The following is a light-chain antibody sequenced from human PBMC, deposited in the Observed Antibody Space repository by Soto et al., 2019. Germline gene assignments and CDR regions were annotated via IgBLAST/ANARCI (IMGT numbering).Light chain of an antibody. V-gene: IGLV2-14*03. CDR3: SSYTSSSTFYV. CDR2: DVS. CDR1: SSEVGASNY. J-gene: IGLJ1*01. Sequence: QSALTQPPSLSGSPGQSITISCTGTSSEVGASNYVSWFQHHPGKAPKLMIYDVSNRPSGVSNRFSASKSGNTASLTISGPQAEDEADYYCSSYTSSSTFYVFGTGTKVTVL.